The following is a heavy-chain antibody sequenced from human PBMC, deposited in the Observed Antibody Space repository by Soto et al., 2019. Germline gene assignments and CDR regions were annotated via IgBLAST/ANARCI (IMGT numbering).Heavy chain of an antibody. Sequence: EVQLVESGGGLVKPGGSLRLSCAASGFSFSNYGMNWVRQAPGKGLEWVSSISSSSSYISYADSVKGRFTISRDNAKNSVYLQMKSLRAEDTAVYYCARSDCTSTSCYVVWFDPWGQGNRVTVSS. V-gene: IGHV3-21*06. CDR2: ISSSSSYI. D-gene: IGHD2-2*01. CDR3: ARSDCTSTSCYVVWFDP. CDR1: GFSFSNYG. J-gene: IGHJ5*02.